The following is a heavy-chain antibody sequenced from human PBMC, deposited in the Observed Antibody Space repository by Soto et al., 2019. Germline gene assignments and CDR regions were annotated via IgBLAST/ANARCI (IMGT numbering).Heavy chain of an antibody. CDR2: ISYDGSNK. Sequence: PGGSLRLSCAASGFTFSSYAMHWVRQAPGKGLEWVAVISYDGSNKYYADSVKGRFTISRDNSKNTLYLQMNSLRAEDTAVYYCARDMSRDIVVVPAAQVDYWGQGTLVTVSS. CDR1: GFTFSSYA. CDR3: ARDMSRDIVVVPAAQVDY. D-gene: IGHD2-2*01. V-gene: IGHV3-30-3*01. J-gene: IGHJ4*02.